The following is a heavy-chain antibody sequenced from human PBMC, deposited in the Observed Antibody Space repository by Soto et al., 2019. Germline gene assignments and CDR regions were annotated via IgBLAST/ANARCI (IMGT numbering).Heavy chain of an antibody. V-gene: IGHV4-31*03. CDR3: ARVYYGSGSYYPYWFDP. D-gene: IGHD3-10*01. Sequence: SETLSLTCTVSGGYISSGGYYWSWIRQHPGKGLEWIGYIYYSGSTYYNPSLKSRVTISVDTSKNQFSLKLSSVTAADTAVYYCARVYYGSGSYYPYWFDPWGQGTLVTVSS. CDR1: GGYISSGGYY. J-gene: IGHJ5*02. CDR2: IYYSGST.